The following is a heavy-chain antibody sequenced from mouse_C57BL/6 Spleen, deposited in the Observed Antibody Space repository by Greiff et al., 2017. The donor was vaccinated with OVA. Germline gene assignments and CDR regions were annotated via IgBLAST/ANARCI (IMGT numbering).Heavy chain of an antibody. J-gene: IGHJ3*01. Sequence: KESCKASGYTFTSYWMDWVKQRPGQGLEWIGNIYPSDSETHYNQKFKDKATLTVDKSSSTAYMQLSSLTSEDSAVYYCAREGDSSGYRFAYWGQGTLVTVSA. CDR3: AREGDSSGYRFAY. CDR2: IYPSDSET. CDR1: GYTFTSYW. V-gene: IGHV1-61*01. D-gene: IGHD3-2*02.